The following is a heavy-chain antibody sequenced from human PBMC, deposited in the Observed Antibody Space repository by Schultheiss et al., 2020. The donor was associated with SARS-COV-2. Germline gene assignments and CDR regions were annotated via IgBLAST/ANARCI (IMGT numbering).Heavy chain of an antibody. CDR2: IVVGSGNT. Sequence: SVKVSCKASGFTFTSSAVQWVRQARGQRLEWIGWIVVGSGNTNYAQKFQERVTITRDMSTSTAYMELSSLRSEDTAVYYCAKDGDSSGYSYYYYYGMDVWGQGTTVTVSS. J-gene: IGHJ6*02. CDR3: AKDGDSSGYSYYYYYGMDV. CDR1: GFTFTSSA. V-gene: IGHV1-58*01. D-gene: IGHD3-22*01.